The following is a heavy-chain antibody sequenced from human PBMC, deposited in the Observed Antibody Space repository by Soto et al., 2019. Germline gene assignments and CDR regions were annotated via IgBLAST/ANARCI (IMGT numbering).Heavy chain of an antibody. D-gene: IGHD4-17*01. J-gene: IGHJ4*02. Sequence: SATLSLTCTVSGCSISSGDYYWSWIRQPPGKGLEWIGYIYYSGSTYYNPSLKSRVTISVDTSKNQFSLKLSSVTAADTAVYYCARDPHDYGGSADWGQGTLVTVSS. CDR3: ARDPHDYGGSAD. CDR1: GCSISSGDYY. CDR2: IYYSGST. V-gene: IGHV4-30-4*01.